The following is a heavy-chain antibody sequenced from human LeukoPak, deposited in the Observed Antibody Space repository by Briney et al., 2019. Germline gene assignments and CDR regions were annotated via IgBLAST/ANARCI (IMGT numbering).Heavy chain of an antibody. CDR3: ARVRWLRLEAFDY. Sequence: GGSLRLSCAASGFTFSSYWMSWVRQAPGKGLEWGANIKQDGSEKYYVDSVKGRFTISRDNAKNSLYLQMNSLRAEDTAVYYCARVRWLRLEAFDYWGQGTLVTVSS. J-gene: IGHJ4*02. D-gene: IGHD5-12*01. CDR1: GFTFSSYW. V-gene: IGHV3-7*01. CDR2: IKQDGSEK.